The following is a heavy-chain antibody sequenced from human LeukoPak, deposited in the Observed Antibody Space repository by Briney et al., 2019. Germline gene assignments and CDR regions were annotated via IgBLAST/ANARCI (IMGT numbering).Heavy chain of an antibody. Sequence: PGRSLRLSCAASGFTFSNAWMGWVRQAPGKGLEWVGRIKSKTDGGTTDYAAPVKGRFTISRDDSKNTLYLQMNSLKTEDTAVYYCTTQYYYDSSGYYYYYYGMDVWGQGTTVTVSS. CDR1: GFTFSNAW. CDR2: IKSKTDGGTT. D-gene: IGHD3-22*01. J-gene: IGHJ6*02. V-gene: IGHV3-15*01. CDR3: TTQYYYDSSGYYYYYYGMDV.